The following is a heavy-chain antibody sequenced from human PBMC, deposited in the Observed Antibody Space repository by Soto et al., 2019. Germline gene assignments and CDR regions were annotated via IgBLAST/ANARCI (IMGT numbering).Heavy chain of an antibody. CDR2: MYWDDGK. D-gene: IGHD3-3*01. V-gene: IGHV2-5*02. CDR3: AHRVLRTVFGLVTTTAIYFDF. Sequence: QITLNESGPTQVKPRQTLTLTCTFSGFSLTTSGVGVGWIRQSPGKAPEWLALMYWDDGKRYSPSLKSRLTITKDTSKNQVVLTMADLDPADTATYYCAHRVLRTVFGLVTTTAIYFDFWGQGTPVAVSS. CDR1: GFSLTTSGVG. J-gene: IGHJ4*02.